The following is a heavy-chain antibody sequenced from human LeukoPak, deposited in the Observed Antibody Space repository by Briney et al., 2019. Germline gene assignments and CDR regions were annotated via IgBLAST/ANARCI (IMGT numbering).Heavy chain of an antibody. Sequence: PGGSLRLSCAASGFTFSSYSMNWVRQAPGKGLEWVSYISSSSSTIYYADSVKGRFTISRDNAKNSLYLQMYSLRDEDTAVYYCARDGIDGGWYVYYYYYGMDVWGQGTTVTVSS. CDR3: ARDGIDGGWYVYYYYYGMDV. V-gene: IGHV3-48*02. CDR1: GFTFSSYS. D-gene: IGHD6-19*01. CDR2: ISSSSSTI. J-gene: IGHJ6*02.